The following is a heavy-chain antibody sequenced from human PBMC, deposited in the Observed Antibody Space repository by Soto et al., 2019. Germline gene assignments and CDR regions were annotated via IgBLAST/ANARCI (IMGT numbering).Heavy chain of an antibody. CDR2: ISGSADGT. D-gene: IGHD3-3*01. CDR3: AKDTVGGYSFWSVYYGDGLDV. V-gene: IGHV3-23*01. J-gene: IGHJ3*01. Sequence: EVKLLESGGGLAQPGGSLRLSCVGSGFTFDSYAISWVRQAPGERLQWIAAISGSADGTDYAHSVRGRFTISRDNAKKTVHLQMDSLRVDDTAVYFCAKDTVGGYSFWSVYYGDGLDVGGQGTLFSVSS. CDR1: GFTFDSYA.